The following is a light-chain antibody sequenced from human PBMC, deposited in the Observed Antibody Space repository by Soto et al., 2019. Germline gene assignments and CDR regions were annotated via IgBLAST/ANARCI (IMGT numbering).Light chain of an antibody. V-gene: IGKV3-11*01. CDR3: QQRFTGPLT. CDR2: GVS. J-gene: IGKJ4*01. CDR1: QSVSRF. Sequence: ETVLTQSPATLSLSPGEGATLSCRASQSVSRFFAWYQQKPGQAPRLLIYGVSNRATGVPARFSGSGSGTDFTLSISSLEPEDSCVYYCQQRFTGPLTFGGGTKVEIK.